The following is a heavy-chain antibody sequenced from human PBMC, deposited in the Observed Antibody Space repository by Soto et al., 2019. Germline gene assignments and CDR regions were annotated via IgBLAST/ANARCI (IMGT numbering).Heavy chain of an antibody. Sequence: SVKVSCKASGGTFSRHAIAWVRQAPGQGLEWMGGISPTFGTATYAPKFQGRVAISADRSSNTAYMELSSLRSQDTAVYYCASERSAQYFDSWAREPWSPSPQ. D-gene: IGHD1-26*01. J-gene: IGHJ4*02. CDR3: ASERSAQYFDS. CDR1: GGTFSRHA. V-gene: IGHV1-69*06. CDR2: ISPTFGTA.